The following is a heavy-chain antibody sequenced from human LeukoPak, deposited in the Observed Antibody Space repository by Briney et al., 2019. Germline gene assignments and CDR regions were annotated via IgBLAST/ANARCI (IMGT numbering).Heavy chain of an antibody. J-gene: IGHJ6*02. Sequence: GASVKVSCKASGGTFSSYAISWVRQAPGQGLEWMGRIIPILGIANYAQKFQGRVTITADKSTSTAYMELSSLRSEDTAVYYCASCISGSGSYYNAHYYYGMDVWGQGTTVTVSS. CDR2: IIPILGIA. V-gene: IGHV1-69*04. CDR3: ASCISGSGSYYNAHYYYGMDV. CDR1: GGTFSSYA. D-gene: IGHD3-10*01.